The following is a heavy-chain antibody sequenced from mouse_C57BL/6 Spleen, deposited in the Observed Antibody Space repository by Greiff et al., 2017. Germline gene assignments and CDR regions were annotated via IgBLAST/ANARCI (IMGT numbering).Heavy chain of an antibody. CDR3: AGGSMITRAMDY. Sequence: QVQLQQPGTELVKPGASVKLSCKASGYTFTSYWMHWVKQRPGQGLEWIGNINPSNGGTNYNEKFKSKATLTVDKSSSTAYMQLSSLTSEDSAVYYWAGGSMITRAMDYWGQGTSVTVSS. D-gene: IGHD2-4*01. V-gene: IGHV1-53*01. CDR1: GYTFTSYW. CDR2: INPSNGGT. J-gene: IGHJ4*01.